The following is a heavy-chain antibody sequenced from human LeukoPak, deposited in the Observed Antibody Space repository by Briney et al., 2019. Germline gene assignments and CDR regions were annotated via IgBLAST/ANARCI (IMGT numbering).Heavy chain of an antibody. D-gene: IGHD3-10*01. Sequence: GGSLRLSCAASGFTFSSFSMNWVRQAPGKGLEWVSYISSSNSTIYYADSVKGRFTISRDNAKNSLYLQMNSLRAEDTAVYYCARDSYGSGSYYRIDYWGQGTLVTVSS. V-gene: IGHV3-48*04. CDR2: ISSSNSTI. CDR3: ARDSYGSGSYYRIDY. CDR1: GFTFSSFS. J-gene: IGHJ4*02.